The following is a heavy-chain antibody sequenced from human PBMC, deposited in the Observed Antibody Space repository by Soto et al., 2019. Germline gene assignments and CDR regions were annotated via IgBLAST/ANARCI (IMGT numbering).Heavy chain of an antibody. CDR3: ARDRFLGRLGELSFSNWFDP. CDR2: IYYSGST. J-gene: IGHJ5*02. CDR1: GGSISSGGYY. Sequence: QVQLQESGPGLVKPSQTLSLTCTVSGGSISSGGYYWSWIRLQPGKGLEWIGYIYYSGSTYYNPALKSQVTIALDTSKNQFSLKLSSVTAADTAVYYCARDRFLGRLGELSFSNWFDPWGQGTLVTVSS. D-gene: IGHD3-16*02. V-gene: IGHV4-31*01.